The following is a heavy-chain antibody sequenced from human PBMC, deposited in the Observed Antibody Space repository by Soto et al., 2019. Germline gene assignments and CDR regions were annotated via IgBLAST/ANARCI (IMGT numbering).Heavy chain of an antibody. V-gene: IGHV4-39*01. CDR1: GGSISSSSYY. CDR3: ASPITMVRGVIIGPFAIGRRPWAT. J-gene: IGHJ4*02. CDR2: IYYSGST. Sequence: QLQLQESGPGLVKPSETLSLTCTVSGGSISSSSYYWGWIRQPPGKGLEWIGSIYYSGSTYYNPSLKSRVTISVDTSKNQFSLKLSSVTAADTAVYYCASPITMVRGVIIGPFAIGRRPWATWGQGTLVTVSS. D-gene: IGHD3-10*01.